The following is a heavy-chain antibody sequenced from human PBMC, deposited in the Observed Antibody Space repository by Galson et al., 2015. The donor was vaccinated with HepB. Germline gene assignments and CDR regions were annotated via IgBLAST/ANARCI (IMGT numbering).Heavy chain of an antibody. Sequence: SVKVSCKASGYTFTSYGISWVRQAPGQGLEWMGWISAYNGNTDYAQKLQGRVTMTTDTSTSTAYMGLRSLRSDDTAVYYCARDGTLYYDSRGYYFDYWGQGTLVTVSS. CDR2: ISAYNGNT. J-gene: IGHJ4*02. CDR3: ARDGTLYYDSRGYYFDY. CDR1: GYTFTSYG. V-gene: IGHV1-18*04. D-gene: IGHD3-22*01.